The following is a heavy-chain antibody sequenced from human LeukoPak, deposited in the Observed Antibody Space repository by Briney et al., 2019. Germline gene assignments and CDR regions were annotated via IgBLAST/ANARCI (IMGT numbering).Heavy chain of an antibody. CDR3: ASCHYDFWSGYHYPHYYYYYMDV. CDR2: IIPIFGTA. D-gene: IGHD3-3*01. V-gene: IGHV1-69*06. CDR1: GGTFSSYA. Sequence: ASVKVSCKASGGTFSSYAISWVRQAPGQGLEWMGGIIPIFGTANYAQKFQGRVTITADKSTSTAYMELSSLRSEDTAVYYCASCHYDFWSGYHYPHYYYYYMDVWGRGTTVTVSS. J-gene: IGHJ6*03.